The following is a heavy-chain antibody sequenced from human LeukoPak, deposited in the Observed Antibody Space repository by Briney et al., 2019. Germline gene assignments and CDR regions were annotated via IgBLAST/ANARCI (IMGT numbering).Heavy chain of an antibody. Sequence: GGSLRLSCAASRFTFRSFAMSWVRQAPGKGLEWVSAISCSGDSTYYADSVKGRFTISRDNSQNTLYLQVNSLRVEDTAVYYCANVYDTSGVRGNYWGQGTLVTVST. V-gene: IGHV3-23*01. CDR2: ISCSGDST. CDR3: ANVYDTSGVRGNY. CDR1: RFTFRSFA. J-gene: IGHJ4*02. D-gene: IGHD3-22*01.